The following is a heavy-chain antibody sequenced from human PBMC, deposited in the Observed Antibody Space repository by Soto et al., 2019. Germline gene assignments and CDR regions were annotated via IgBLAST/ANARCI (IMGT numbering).Heavy chain of an antibody. D-gene: IGHD3-22*01. Sequence: ASVKVSFKASGGTFSSYAISWLRQAPGQGLEWMGGIIPIFGTANYAQKFQGRVTITADESTSTAYMELSSLRSEDTAVYYCARGYYDSSGQGYYYGMDVWGQGTTVTVSS. V-gene: IGHV1-69*13. CDR3: ARGYYDSSGQGYYYGMDV. CDR1: GGTFSSYA. J-gene: IGHJ6*02. CDR2: IIPIFGTA.